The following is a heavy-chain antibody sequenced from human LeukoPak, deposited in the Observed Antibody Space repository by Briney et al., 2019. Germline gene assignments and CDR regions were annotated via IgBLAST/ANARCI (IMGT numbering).Heavy chain of an antibody. Sequence: SETLSLTCAVSGASISSSNWWSWVRQPPGKGLEWIGEVSHSGSTNYNPSLKSRLTISVDRSNNQFSLKLGSVTAADTAVYCCAGALAVGGRDYWGQGTLVSVSS. CDR1: GASISSSNW. D-gene: IGHD6-19*01. CDR2: VSHSGST. J-gene: IGHJ4*02. V-gene: IGHV4-4*01. CDR3: AGALAVGGRDY.